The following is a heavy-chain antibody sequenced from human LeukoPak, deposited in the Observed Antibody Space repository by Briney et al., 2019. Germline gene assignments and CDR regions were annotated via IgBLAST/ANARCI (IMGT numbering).Heavy chain of an antibody. CDR3: ARVINFYYYMDV. V-gene: IGHV3-48*03. Sequence: GGSLRLSCAASGFSFSSYEMNWVRQAPGKGLEWVSYISSGGTGKYYADSVKGRFTISRDNAKNSLYLQMNSLRAEDTAIYYCARVINFYYYMDVWGKGTTVTISS. CDR2: ISSGGTGK. J-gene: IGHJ6*03. D-gene: IGHD2/OR15-2a*01. CDR1: GFSFSSYE.